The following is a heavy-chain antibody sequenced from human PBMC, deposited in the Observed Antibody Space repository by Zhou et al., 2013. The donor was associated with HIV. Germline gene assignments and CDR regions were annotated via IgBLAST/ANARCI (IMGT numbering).Heavy chain of an antibody. D-gene: IGHD3-22*01. J-gene: IGHJ5*02. V-gene: IGHV1-2*02. CDR3: ARDQPKPYYYDSRGYYYNGHNWFDP. CDR1: GYTFTGYY. CDR2: INPNSGDT. Sequence: QVQLLQSGAEVKKPGASVKVSCKASGYTFTGYYMHWVRQAPGQGLEWMGWINPNSGDTNYAQKFQGRVTMTRDTSISTAYMELSRLRSDDTAVYYCARDQPKPYYYDSRGYYYNGHNWFDPSGPREPWSPSP.